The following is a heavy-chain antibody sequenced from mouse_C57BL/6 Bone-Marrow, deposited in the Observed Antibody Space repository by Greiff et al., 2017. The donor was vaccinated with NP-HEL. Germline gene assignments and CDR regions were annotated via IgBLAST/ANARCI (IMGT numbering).Heavy chain of an antibody. D-gene: IGHD1-1*01. CDR2: IWSGGST. CDR1: GFSLTSYG. Sequence: QVQLQQSGPGLVQPSQSLSITCTVSGFSLTSYGVHWVRQSPGKGLEWLGVIWSGGSTDYNAAFMYRLSITKDNSKSQVFFKMNCLQADDTTIYYSATSSYHAWFAYWGQGTLVTVSA. CDR3: ATSSYHAWFAY. V-gene: IGHV2-5*01. J-gene: IGHJ3*01.